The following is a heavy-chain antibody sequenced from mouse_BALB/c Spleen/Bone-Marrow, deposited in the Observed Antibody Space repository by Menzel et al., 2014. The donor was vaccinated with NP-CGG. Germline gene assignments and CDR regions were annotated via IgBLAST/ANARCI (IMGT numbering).Heavy chain of an antibody. CDR2: INPCNGGT. CDR1: GYSFTGYT. Sequence: VQLQQSGPELVKPGASMKISCKASGYSFTGYTMNWVKQSHGKNLEWIGLINPCNGGTNYNQKFKDKATLTVDRSSSTAYMELLSLTSEDSAVYYCARLLLYYYAMDYWGQGTSVTVSS. V-gene: IGHV1-25*01. D-gene: IGHD1-1*01. CDR3: ARLLLYYYAMDY. J-gene: IGHJ4*01.